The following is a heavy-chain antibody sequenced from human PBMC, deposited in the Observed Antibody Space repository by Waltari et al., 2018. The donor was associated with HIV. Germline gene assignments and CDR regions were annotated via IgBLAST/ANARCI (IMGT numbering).Heavy chain of an antibody. Sequence: EVQLVESGGGLVQPGGSLRLSCAASGFTFSSYWMPWVRSATGTGLVGVSRINSDGSSTSYADSVKGRFTISRDNAKNTLYLQMNSLRAEDTAVYYCARVREGRDGYNFFDYWGQGTLVTVSS. V-gene: IGHV3-74*01. CDR1: GFTFSSYW. CDR2: INSDGSST. D-gene: IGHD5-12*01. CDR3: ARVREGRDGYNFFDY. J-gene: IGHJ4*02.